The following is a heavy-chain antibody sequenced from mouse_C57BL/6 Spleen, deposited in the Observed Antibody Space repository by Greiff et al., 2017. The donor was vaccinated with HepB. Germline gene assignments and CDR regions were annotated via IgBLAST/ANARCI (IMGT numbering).Heavy chain of an antibody. CDR3: ARGVRAMDY. CDR2: INYDGSST. D-gene: IGHD2-14*01. Sequence: EVQRVESEGGLVQPGSSMKLSCTASGFTFSDYYMAWVRQVPEKGLEWVANINYDGSSTYYLDSLKSRFIISRDNAKNILYLQMSSLKSEDTATYYCARGVRAMDYWGQGTSVTVSS. V-gene: IGHV5-16*01. CDR1: GFTFSDYY. J-gene: IGHJ4*01.